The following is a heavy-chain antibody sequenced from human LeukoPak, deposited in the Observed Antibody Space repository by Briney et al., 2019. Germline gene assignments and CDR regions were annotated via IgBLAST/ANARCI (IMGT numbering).Heavy chain of an antibody. V-gene: IGHV1-18*01. CDR1: GYTFTSYA. J-gene: IGHJ4*02. CDR3: ARDSVSRLRFLEWPVDY. D-gene: IGHD3-3*01. CDR2: ISAYNGNT. Sequence: ASVKVSCKASGYTFTSYAMNWVRQAPGQGLEWMGWISAYNGNTNYAQKLQGRVTMTTDTSTSTAYMELRSLRSDDTAVYYCARDSVSRLRFLEWPVDYWGQGTLVTVSS.